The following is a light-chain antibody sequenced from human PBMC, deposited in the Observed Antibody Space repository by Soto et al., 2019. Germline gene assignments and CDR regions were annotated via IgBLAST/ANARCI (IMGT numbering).Light chain of an antibody. CDR3: CSYAGSSIHVV. CDR2: EGS. V-gene: IGLV2-23*01. Sequence: QSALTQPASVYGSPVQSITISCTRTSSDVGSYNLVSWYQQHPGKAPKLMIYEGSKRPSGVSNRFSGSKSGNTASLTISGLQAEDEADYYCCSYAGSSIHVVFGGGTKLTVL. CDR1: SSDVGSYNL. J-gene: IGLJ2*01.